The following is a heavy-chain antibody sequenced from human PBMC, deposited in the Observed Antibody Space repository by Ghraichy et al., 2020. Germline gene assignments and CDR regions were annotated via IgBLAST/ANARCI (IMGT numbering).Heavy chain of an antibody. Sequence: LSLTCAASGFPFATYNMNWVRQAPGKGLEWVATIKPDGSEKSYGDSVKGRFTISRDNVQNSLFLQTNNLRPEDTAIYYCAGWGSKGPFDYWGQGTQVTVSS. D-gene: IGHD6-19*01. CDR2: IKPDGSEK. CDR1: GFPFATYN. V-gene: IGHV3-7*03. CDR3: AGWGSKGPFDY. J-gene: IGHJ4*02.